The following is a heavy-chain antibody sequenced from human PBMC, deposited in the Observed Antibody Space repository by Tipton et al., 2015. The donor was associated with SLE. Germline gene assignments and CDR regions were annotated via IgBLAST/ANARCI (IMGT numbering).Heavy chain of an antibody. CDR2: ISSSSSYI. J-gene: IGHJ5*02. CDR1: GFTFSDYY. D-gene: IGHD3-22*01. V-gene: IGHV3-11*06. CDR3: ARVYDSSGYFP. Sequence: SLRLSCAASGFTFSDYYMSWIRQAPGKGLEWVSSISSSSSYIYYADSVKGRFTISRDNAKNSLYLQMNSLRAEDTAVYYCARVYDSSGYFPWGQGTLVTVSS.